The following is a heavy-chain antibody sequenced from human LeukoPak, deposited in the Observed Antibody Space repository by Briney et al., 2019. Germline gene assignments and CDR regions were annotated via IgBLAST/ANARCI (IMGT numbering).Heavy chain of an antibody. D-gene: IGHD6-6*01. J-gene: IGHJ4*02. Sequence: SETLSLTCTVSGGSISSYYWSWIRQPPGKGLEWIGYIYYSGSTHYNPSLKSRVTISVDTSKNQFSLKLSSVTAADTAVYYCARGPGGSSSSDFDYWGQGTLVTVSS. CDR2: IYYSGST. CDR1: GGSISSYY. V-gene: IGHV4-59*08. CDR3: ARGPGGSSSSDFDY.